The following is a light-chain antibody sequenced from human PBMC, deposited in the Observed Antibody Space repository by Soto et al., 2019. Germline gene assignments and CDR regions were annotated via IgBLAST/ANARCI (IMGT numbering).Light chain of an antibody. CDR1: NIGSKS. CDR2: DDS. CDR3: QVWDSSSDLVV. V-gene: IGLV3-21*02. J-gene: IGLJ2*01. Sequence: SSELTQPPSVSVAPGQTARITCGGNNIGSKSVHWYQQKPAQAPVLVVYDDSDRPSGIPERFSGSNSGNTATLTISRVEAGDEADYYCQVWDSSSDLVVFGGGTKLTVL.